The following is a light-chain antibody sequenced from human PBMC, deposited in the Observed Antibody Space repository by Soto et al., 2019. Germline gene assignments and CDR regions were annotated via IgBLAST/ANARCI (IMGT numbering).Light chain of an antibody. CDR3: QQRAGSST. Sequence: EIVMTQSPATLSVSPGERATLSCRASRSVSTYLAWYQQKPGQSPRLVIYHASRRVTGIPPRFSGSGSGTDFTLTLSSLEPEDFAVYYCQQRAGSSTFGQGTRLEIK. CDR2: HAS. V-gene: IGKV3-11*01. J-gene: IGKJ5*01. CDR1: RSVSTY.